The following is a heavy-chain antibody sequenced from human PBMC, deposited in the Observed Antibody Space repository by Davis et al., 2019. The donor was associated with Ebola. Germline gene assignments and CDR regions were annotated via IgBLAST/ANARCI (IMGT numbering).Heavy chain of an antibody. CDR2: INPNDGRT. CDR1: GYTFTNYY. V-gene: IGHV1-46*03. D-gene: IGHD3-22*01. J-gene: IGHJ3*02. CDR3: TTPGGQDSGYDVFDI. Sequence: AASETVSCKASGYTFTNYYMHWVRQAPGQGLEWMGMINPNDGRTIYAQKFQGRVTVTRDTSTTTVYMDLSSLRSEDTALYYCTTPGGQDSGYDVFDIWGQGTMVTVSS.